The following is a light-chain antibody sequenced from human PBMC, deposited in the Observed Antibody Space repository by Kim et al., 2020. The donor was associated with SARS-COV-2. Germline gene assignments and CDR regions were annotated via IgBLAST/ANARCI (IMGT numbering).Light chain of an antibody. Sequence: DTQMTQSPSSLSASVGDRVTITCRASLGIRDYLAWYQRKPGEVPKLLIYAASTLQSGVPLRFSGSGSGTDFTLNISDLQPEDAATYFCQQYDSAPWTFGQGTKVDIK. V-gene: IGKV1-27*01. CDR2: AAS. J-gene: IGKJ1*01. CDR3: QQYDSAPWT. CDR1: LGIRDY.